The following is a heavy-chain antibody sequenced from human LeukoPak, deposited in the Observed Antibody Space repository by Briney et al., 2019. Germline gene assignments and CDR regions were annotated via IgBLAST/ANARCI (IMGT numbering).Heavy chain of an antibody. CDR1: GGSISNYY. Sequence: PSETLSLTCTASGGSISNYYWSWIRQPAGKGLEWIGRIHSSGGTNYNPPLKSRVTMSVDTSTNLVSLKLSSVTAADTAVYYCARGGAPEYWGQGTLVTVYS. CDR2: IHSSGGT. V-gene: IGHV4-4*07. J-gene: IGHJ4*02. CDR3: ARGGAPEY.